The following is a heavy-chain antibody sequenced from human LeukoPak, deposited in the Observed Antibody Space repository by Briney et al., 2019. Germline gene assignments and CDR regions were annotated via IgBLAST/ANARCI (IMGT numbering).Heavy chain of an antibody. Sequence: SETLSLTCTVSGGSLSSSPYYWGWIRQPPGKGLEWIGSIYYSGSTYYNPSLKSRVTISLDTSKNQFSLNLNSVTAADTAVYYCARPLNYYYYMDVWGKGTTVTVSS. V-gene: IGHV4-39*01. CDR3: ARPLNYYYYMDV. J-gene: IGHJ6*03. CDR2: IYYSGST. CDR1: GGSLSSSPYY.